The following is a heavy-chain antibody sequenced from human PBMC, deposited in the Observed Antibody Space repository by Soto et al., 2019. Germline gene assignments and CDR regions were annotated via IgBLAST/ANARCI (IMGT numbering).Heavy chain of an antibody. V-gene: IGHV4-61*01. CDR3: ARDPHYGSYFDY. CDR1: GASFSSSSYY. CDR2: IYYSGST. Sequence: LXLSCTGSGASFSSSSYYWTWIRQPPGKGLEWIGYIYYSGSTNYNPSLNSRVTISVDTSKNQFSLKLSSVTAADTAVYYCARDPHYGSYFDYWGQGTLVTVSS. J-gene: IGHJ4*02. D-gene: IGHD3-10*01.